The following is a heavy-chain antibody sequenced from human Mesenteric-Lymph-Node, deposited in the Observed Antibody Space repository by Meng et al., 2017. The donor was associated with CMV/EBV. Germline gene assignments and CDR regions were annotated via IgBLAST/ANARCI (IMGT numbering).Heavy chain of an antibody. D-gene: IGHD3-3*01. CDR3: ARIFHYDFWSGYLDH. V-gene: IGHV1-18*01. CDR1: GCTFTTSG. CDR2: IRGHNGNT. J-gene: IGHJ4*02. Sequence: ASVKVSCKASGCTFTTSGISWVRQAPGQGLEWMGCIRGHNGNTNHAQKFQGRVTMTTDTSTNTAYMELRSLRSDDTAVYYCARIFHYDFWSGYLDHWGQGTLVTVSS.